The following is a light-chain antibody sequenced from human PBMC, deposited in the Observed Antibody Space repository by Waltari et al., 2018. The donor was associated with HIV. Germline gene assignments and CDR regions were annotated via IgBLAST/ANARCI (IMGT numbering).Light chain of an antibody. CDR3: AAWDDSLNVVV. V-gene: IGLV1-36*01. CDR1: RSNIGVNA. CDR2: YSA. Sequence: QSVLTQPPSVSAGPGQEVIISCSGWRSNIGVNAVNWYQHLPGKPPKLLVFYSAVLASGVSDRFSGSRSGTSASLAITGLQSDDEGLYYCAAWDDSLNVVVFGGGTKLSVL. J-gene: IGLJ2*01.